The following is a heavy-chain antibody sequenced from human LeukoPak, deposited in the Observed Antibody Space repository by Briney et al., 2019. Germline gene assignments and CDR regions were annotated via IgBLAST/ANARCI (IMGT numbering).Heavy chain of an antibody. D-gene: IGHD6-19*01. V-gene: IGHV3-21*01. CDR2: ISSSSLYI. J-gene: IGHJ4*02. CDR3: ARGRQWLGTDPCY. CDR1: GFTFSDYS. Sequence: PGGSLRLSCAASGFTFSDYSMNWVRQAPGKGLEWVSSISSSSLYIFYADSVKGRFTISRDNAKNSLYLQMNSLRADDTAVYYCARGRQWLGTDPCYWGQGTLVTVSS.